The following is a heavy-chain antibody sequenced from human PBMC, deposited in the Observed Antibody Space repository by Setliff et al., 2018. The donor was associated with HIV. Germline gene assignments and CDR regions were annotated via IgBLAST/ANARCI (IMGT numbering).Heavy chain of an antibody. V-gene: IGHV4-61*09. CDR3: ARQMTIPGVAVTPVDY. D-gene: IGHD3-3*01. CDR2: IYSTGGT. Sequence: SETLSLTCSVSGGSIRSGSYYWSWILQPAGKGLEWIGHIYSTGGTRYNPSLESRLTILVDTSRNQFSLNLSSVTAADTAVYYCARQMTIPGVAVTPVDYWGQGALVTVSS. CDR1: GGSIRSGSYY. J-gene: IGHJ4*02.